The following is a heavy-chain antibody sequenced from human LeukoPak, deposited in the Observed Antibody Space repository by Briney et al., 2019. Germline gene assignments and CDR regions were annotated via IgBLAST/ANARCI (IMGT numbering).Heavy chain of an antibody. D-gene: IGHD4-17*01. Sequence: SETLSLTCAVYGGSFSGYYWSLIRQPPGKGLEWIGEINHSGSTNYNPSLKSRVTISVDTSKNQFSLKLSSVTAAGTAVYYCARSPTVTTWIDYWGQGTLVTVSS. CDR1: GGSFSGYY. CDR3: ARSPTVTTWIDY. J-gene: IGHJ4*02. V-gene: IGHV4-34*01. CDR2: INHSGST.